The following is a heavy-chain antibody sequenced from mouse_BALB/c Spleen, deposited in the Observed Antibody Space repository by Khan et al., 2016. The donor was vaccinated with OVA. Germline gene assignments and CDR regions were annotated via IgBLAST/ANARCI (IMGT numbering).Heavy chain of an antibody. V-gene: IGHV5-6*01. CDR1: GFTFSTYG. CDR2: INSDGYYT. D-gene: IGHD4-1*01. J-gene: IGHJ3*01. Sequence: EVQLVESGGDLVKPGGSLRLSCAASGFTFSTYGMSWVRQFPDKRLEWVATINSDGYYTYYPDTLKGRFTISRNNAENPLYLQMSRLKSEDTAIYYCASHLTGSFAYWGHGTLVTVSA. CDR3: ASHLTGSFAY.